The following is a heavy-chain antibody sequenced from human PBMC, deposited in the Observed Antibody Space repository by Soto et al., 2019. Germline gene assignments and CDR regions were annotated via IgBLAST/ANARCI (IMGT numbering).Heavy chain of an antibody. J-gene: IGHJ6*02. CDR2: ISGSGGST. Sequence: GGSLRLSCAASGFTFSSYAMSWVRQAPGKGLEWVSAISGSGGSTYYADSVKGRFTISRDNSKNTLYLQMNSLRAEDTAVYYCAKDKSTVVPPRAYYYYGMDVWGQGTTVTVSS. V-gene: IGHV3-23*01. D-gene: IGHD2-15*01. CDR1: GFTFSSYA. CDR3: AKDKSTVVPPRAYYYYGMDV.